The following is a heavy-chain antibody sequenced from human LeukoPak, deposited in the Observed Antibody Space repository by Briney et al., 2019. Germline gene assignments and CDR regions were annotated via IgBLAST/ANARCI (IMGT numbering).Heavy chain of an antibody. CDR2: INIDGSST. CDR3: ARGLPPHDYGDY. CDR1: GFTFSRYW. D-gene: IGHD4-17*01. V-gene: IGHV3-74*01. Sequence: GGSLGLSCVASGFTFSRYWMHWVRQAPGKGLVWVSRINIDGSSTTYADSVKGRFTISRDNAKNTPYLQMNSLRAEDTAVYYCARGLPPHDYGDYWGQGTLVTVSS. J-gene: IGHJ4*02.